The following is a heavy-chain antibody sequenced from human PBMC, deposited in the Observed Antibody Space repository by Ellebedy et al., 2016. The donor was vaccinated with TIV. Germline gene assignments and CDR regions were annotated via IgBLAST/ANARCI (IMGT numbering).Heavy chain of an antibody. Sequence: GESLKISCAASGFTFSSYAMSWVRQAPGGGLEWIGRIKSKAGGGTPDYPAPVKDRFTISRDDSKNTLYLQINSLMTDDTAMYYCTINYFDYWGQGTLVTVSS. CDR1: GFTFSSYA. J-gene: IGHJ4*02. V-gene: IGHV3-15*01. CDR2: IKSKAGGGTP. CDR3: TINYFDY.